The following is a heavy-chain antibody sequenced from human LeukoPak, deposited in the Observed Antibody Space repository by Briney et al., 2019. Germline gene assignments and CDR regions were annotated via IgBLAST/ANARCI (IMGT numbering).Heavy chain of an antibody. D-gene: IGHD1-26*01. CDR3: AKDQSRVGASDPFDS. CDR2: ISGSGSST. V-gene: IGHV3-23*01. CDR1: GFTFTNCA. Sequence: SGGSLRLSCAASGFTFTNCAMTWVRQAPGKGLEWVSSISGSGSSTYYVDSAKGRFTISRDNSKNTVYLQMNSLSVEDTAVYYCAKDQSRVGASDPFDSWGQGTLVTVSS. J-gene: IGHJ5*01.